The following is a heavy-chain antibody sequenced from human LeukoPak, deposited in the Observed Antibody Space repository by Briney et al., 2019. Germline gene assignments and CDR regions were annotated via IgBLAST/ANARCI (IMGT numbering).Heavy chain of an antibody. CDR1: GFTFSSYS. J-gene: IGHJ3*02. V-gene: IGHV3-21*01. D-gene: IGHD6-6*01. CDR2: ISSSSSYI. CDR3: PRGGEYSSSGDAFDI. Sequence: KAGGSLRLSCAASGFTFSSYSMNWVRQAPGKGLEWVSSISSSSSYIYYADSVKGRFTISRDNAKNSLYLQMNSLRAEDTAVYSCPRGGEYSSSGDAFDIWGQGTMVTVSS.